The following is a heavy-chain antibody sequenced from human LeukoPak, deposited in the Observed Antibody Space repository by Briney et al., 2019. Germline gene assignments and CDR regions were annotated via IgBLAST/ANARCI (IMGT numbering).Heavy chain of an antibody. V-gene: IGHV3-30*18. D-gene: IGHD2-2*01. CDR2: ISYDGSNK. Sequence: GGSLRLSCAASGFTFSSYGMHWVRQAPGKGLEWVAVISYDGSNKYYADSLKVRFTISRDNSKNTLYLQMNSLRAEDTAVYYCAKDISAPQYGYYFDYWGQGTLVTVSS. J-gene: IGHJ4*02. CDR3: AKDISAPQYGYYFDY. CDR1: GFTFSSYG.